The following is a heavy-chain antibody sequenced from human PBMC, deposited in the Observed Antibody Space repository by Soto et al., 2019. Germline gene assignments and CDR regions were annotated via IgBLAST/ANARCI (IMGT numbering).Heavy chain of an antibody. Sequence: PGESLKISCKGSGYSFTSYWIGWVRQMPGKGLEWMGIIYPGDSDTRYSPSFQGQVTISADKSISTAYLQWSSLKASDTAMYYCARASAPGYYYYYYMDVWGKGTTVTVSS. J-gene: IGHJ6*03. D-gene: IGHD6-6*01. CDR1: GYSFTSYW. V-gene: IGHV5-51*01. CDR2: IYPGDSDT. CDR3: ARASAPGYYYYYYMDV.